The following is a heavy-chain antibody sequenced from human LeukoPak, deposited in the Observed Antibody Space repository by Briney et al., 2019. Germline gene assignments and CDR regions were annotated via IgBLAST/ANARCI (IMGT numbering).Heavy chain of an antibody. Sequence: GASVKVSCKASGYTFTGYYMHWVRQAPGQGLEWMGWINPNSGGPNYAQKFQGRATMTRDTSISTAYMELSRLRSDDTAVYYCARGRSGCSNFDYWGQGTLVTVSS. V-gene: IGHV1-2*02. CDR2: INPNSGGP. CDR3: ARGRSGCSNFDY. CDR1: GYTFTGYY. J-gene: IGHJ4*02. D-gene: IGHD3-3*01.